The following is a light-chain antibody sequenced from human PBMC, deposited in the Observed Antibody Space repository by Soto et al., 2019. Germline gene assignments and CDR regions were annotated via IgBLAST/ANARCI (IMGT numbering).Light chain of an antibody. CDR2: SDN. CDR1: ASNLGGNP. Sequence: QAVVTQPPSVSGTPGQKVSISCSGSASNLGGNPVNWYQHLPGAAPKLLIYSDNQRPSGVPDRFSGSKSVTSASLAISGLQAEDEADYYCAAWDGSLNGWVFGGGTQLTVL. V-gene: IGLV1-44*01. CDR3: AAWDGSLNGWV. J-gene: IGLJ7*01.